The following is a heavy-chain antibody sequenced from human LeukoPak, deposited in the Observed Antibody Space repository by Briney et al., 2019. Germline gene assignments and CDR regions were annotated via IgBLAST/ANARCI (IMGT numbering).Heavy chain of an antibody. Sequence: VKVSCKASGGTFSSYAISWVRQAPGQGLEWMGRIIPILGIANYAQKFQGRVTITADKSTSTAYMELSSLRSEDTAVYYCARDLSEYYYDSSGSKGAFDIWGQGTMVTVSS. CDR2: IIPILGIA. J-gene: IGHJ3*02. CDR1: GGTFSSYA. V-gene: IGHV1-69*10. CDR3: ARDLSEYYYDSSGSKGAFDI. D-gene: IGHD3-22*01.